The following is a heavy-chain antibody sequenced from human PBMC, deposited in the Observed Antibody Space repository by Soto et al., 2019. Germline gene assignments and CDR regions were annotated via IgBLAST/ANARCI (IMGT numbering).Heavy chain of an antibody. D-gene: IGHD3-3*01. CDR3: AREAYDFWSGYYTQGCYGMDV. Sequence: PGESLKISCKGSGYSFTSYWIGWVRKMHGKGLEWMGIIYPGDSDTRYSPSFQGQVTISADKSISTAYLQWSSLKASDTDMYYCAREAYDFWSGYYTQGCYGMDVWGQGTTVTVSS. CDR2: IYPGDSDT. J-gene: IGHJ6*02. V-gene: IGHV5-51*01. CDR1: GYSFTSYW.